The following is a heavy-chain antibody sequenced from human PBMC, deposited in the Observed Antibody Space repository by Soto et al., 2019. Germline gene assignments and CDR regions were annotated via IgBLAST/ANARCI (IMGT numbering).Heavy chain of an antibody. Sequence: QVQLVESGGGVVQPGRSLRLSCAASGFTFSSYGMHWVRQAPGKGLAWVAVIWYAGSNKYYADSVKGRLTISRDNSKNTLYLQMNSLRAEDTAVYYCARELRVAVAGTYYYCMDVWGQGTTVTVSS. D-gene: IGHD6-19*01. CDR3: ARELRVAVAGTYYYCMDV. J-gene: IGHJ6*02. CDR2: IWYAGSNK. CDR1: GFTFSSYG. V-gene: IGHV3-33*01.